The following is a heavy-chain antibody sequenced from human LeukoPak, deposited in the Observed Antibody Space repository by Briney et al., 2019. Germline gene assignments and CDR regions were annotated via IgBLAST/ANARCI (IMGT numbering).Heavy chain of an antibody. CDR1: GYTFTSYY. D-gene: IGHD3-9*01. J-gene: IGHJ6*02. CDR2: INPSGGST. V-gene: IGHV1-46*01. CDR3: ARVELTYYDILTGYYYGMDV. Sequence: ASVKVSCKASGYTFTSYYMHWVRQAPGQGLEWMGIINPSGGSTSYAQKFQGRVTMTRDTSTSTVYMELSSLRSEDTAVYYCARVELTYYDILTGYYYGMDVWGQGTTVTVSS.